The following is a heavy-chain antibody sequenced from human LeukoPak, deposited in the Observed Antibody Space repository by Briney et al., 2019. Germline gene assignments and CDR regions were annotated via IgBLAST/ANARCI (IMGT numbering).Heavy chain of an antibody. V-gene: IGHV3-48*01. D-gene: IGHD1-7*01. CDR1: GFTFSSYS. CDR3: AGELGLNDAFDV. CDR2: ISSSSSTI. J-gene: IGHJ3*01. Sequence: GGSLRLSCAASGFTFSSYSMNWVRQAPGKGLEWVSYISSSSSTIYYADSVKGRFTISRDNAKNSLYLQMNSLRAEDTAVYYCAGELGLNDAFDVWGQGTMVTVSS.